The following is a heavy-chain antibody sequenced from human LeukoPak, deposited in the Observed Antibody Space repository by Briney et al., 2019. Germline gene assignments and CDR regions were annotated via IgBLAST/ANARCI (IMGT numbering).Heavy chain of an antibody. J-gene: IGHJ4*02. CDR2: IIPIFGTA. D-gene: IGHD6-19*01. CDR3: ARGGALAVAGTLLFDY. V-gene: IGHV1-69*01. Sequence: QAPGQGLEWMGGIIPIFGTANYAQKFQGRVTITADESTSTAYMELSSLRSEDTAVYYCARGGALAVAGTLLFDYWGQGTLVTVSS.